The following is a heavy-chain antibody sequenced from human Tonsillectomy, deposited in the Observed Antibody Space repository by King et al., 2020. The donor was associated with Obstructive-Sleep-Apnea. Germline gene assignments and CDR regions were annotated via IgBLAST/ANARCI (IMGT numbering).Heavy chain of an antibody. CDR3: ARAVYSSSHHGAPTWYFDL. V-gene: IGHV4-59*01. D-gene: IGHD6-13*01. CDR1: GGSFSTNY. Sequence: QLQESGPGLVKPSETLSLTCTVSGGSFSTNYWSWIRQPPGKGLEWIGYIYYSGSTNYNPSLKSQVTISIDTSNNQFSLSRRSVTAADTAVYYCARAVYSSSHHGAPTWYFDLWGRGTLVTVSS. J-gene: IGHJ2*01. CDR2: IYYSGST.